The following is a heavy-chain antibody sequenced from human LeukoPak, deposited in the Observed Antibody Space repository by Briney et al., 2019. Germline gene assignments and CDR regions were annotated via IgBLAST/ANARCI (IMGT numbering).Heavy chain of an antibody. CDR2: INPNSGGT. Sequence: ASVKVSCKASGYTFTGYYMHWVRQAPGQGLEWMGWINPNSGGTNYAQKFQGRVTMTRDTSISTACMELSRLRSDDTAVYYCARDLGMDYYDSSGLAHWAQGTLVTVSS. CDR1: GYTFTGYY. CDR3: ARDLGMDYYDSSGLAH. V-gene: IGHV1-2*02. J-gene: IGHJ4*02. D-gene: IGHD3-22*01.